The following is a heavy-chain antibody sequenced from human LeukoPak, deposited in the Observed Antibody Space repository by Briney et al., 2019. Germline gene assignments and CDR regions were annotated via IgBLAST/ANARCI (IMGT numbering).Heavy chain of an antibody. V-gene: IGHV4-39*07. Sequence: SETLSLTCTVSGGSISSSSYYWGWIRQPPGKGLEWIGSIYYSGSTYYNPSLKSRVTISVDTSKNQFSLKLSPVTAADTAVYYCARTIAVAGTQYFDYWGQGTLVTVSS. CDR1: GGSISSSSYY. CDR2: IYYSGST. J-gene: IGHJ4*02. CDR3: ARTIAVAGTQYFDY. D-gene: IGHD6-19*01.